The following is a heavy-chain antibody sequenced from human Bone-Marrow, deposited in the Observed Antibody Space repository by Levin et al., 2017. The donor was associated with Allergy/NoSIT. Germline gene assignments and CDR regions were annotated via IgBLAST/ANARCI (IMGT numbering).Heavy chain of an antibody. V-gene: IGHV1-2*06. CDR1: GYSFTVYL. Sequence: GGSLRLSCRASGYSFTVYLIHWVRQAPGHGLEWMGQINPNTRVTHYAERFQDRVTMTSEKSTNTAYMELSGLRSDDTAVYFCTKKSISFTGYFEPWGQGTLVTVSS. J-gene: IGHJ5*02. CDR2: INPNTRVT. CDR3: TKKSISFTGYFEP. D-gene: IGHD5-12*01.